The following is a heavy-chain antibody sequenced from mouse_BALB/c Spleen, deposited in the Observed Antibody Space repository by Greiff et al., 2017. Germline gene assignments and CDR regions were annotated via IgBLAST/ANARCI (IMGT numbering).Heavy chain of an antibody. J-gene: IGHJ4*01. D-gene: IGHD2-10*02. CDR3: ARPYGNYLDY. CDR1: GYTFTDYA. V-gene: IGHV1S137*01. CDR2: ISTYYGDA. Sequence: QVQLKESGAELVRPGVSVKISCKGSGYTFTDYAMHWVKQSHAKSLEWIGVISTYYGDASYNQKFKGKATMTVDKSSSTAYMELARLTSEDSAIYYCARPYGNYLDYWGQGTSVTVSS.